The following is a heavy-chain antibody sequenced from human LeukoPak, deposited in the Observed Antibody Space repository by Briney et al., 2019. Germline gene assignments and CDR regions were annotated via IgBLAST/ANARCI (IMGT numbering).Heavy chain of an antibody. V-gene: IGHV1-2*02. D-gene: IGHD3-9*01. J-gene: IGHJ4*02. Sequence: ASVKVSCKASGYTFIAYYIHWVRQAPGQGLEWMGWINPKSGGTNYAQKFQGRVTMTRDTSISTAYVELRRLRSDDTAVYYCARSENIAVTGPDYWGRGTLVTVSS. CDR3: ARSENIAVTGPDY. CDR1: GYTFIAYY. CDR2: INPKSGGT.